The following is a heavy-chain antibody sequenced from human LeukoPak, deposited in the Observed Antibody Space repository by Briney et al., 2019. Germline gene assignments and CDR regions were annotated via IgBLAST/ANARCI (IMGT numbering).Heavy chain of an antibody. CDR2: IKQDGSEK. CDR1: GFTFSSYW. J-gene: IGHJ5*02. Sequence: GGSLRLSCAASGFTFSSYWMSWVRQAPGKGLEWVANIKQDGSEKYYVDSVKGRFTISRDNAKNSLYPQMNSLRAEDTAVYYCARDWTGDSGSYYGYWFDPWGQGTLVTVSS. D-gene: IGHD1-26*01. CDR3: ARDWTGDSGSYYGYWFDP. V-gene: IGHV3-7*01.